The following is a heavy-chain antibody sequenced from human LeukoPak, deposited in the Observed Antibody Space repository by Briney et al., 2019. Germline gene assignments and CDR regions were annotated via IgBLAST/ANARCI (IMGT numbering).Heavy chain of an antibody. Sequence: GGSLRLSCATSGINFSNYWMSWVRQAPGKGLESVSDISGSGGVTHYADSVKGRFTISRDNSKNTLYLQMNSLRAEDTAVYYCAKSVGWVKYYFDYWGQGTLVTVSS. J-gene: IGHJ4*02. V-gene: IGHV3-23*01. CDR2: ISGSGGVT. D-gene: IGHD6-19*01. CDR3: AKSVGWVKYYFDY. CDR1: GINFSNYW.